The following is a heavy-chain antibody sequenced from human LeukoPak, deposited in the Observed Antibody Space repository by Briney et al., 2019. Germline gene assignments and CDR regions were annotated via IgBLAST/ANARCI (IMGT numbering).Heavy chain of an antibody. CDR3: ARPSISDEYSDAFDI. Sequence: GESLKISCKGSGYSFTSYWIGWVRQMPGKGLEWMGIIYPGDSDTTYSPSFQGQVTISADKSISTAYLQWSSLKASDTAMYYCARPSISDEYSDAFDIWGQGTMVTVSS. CDR2: IYPGDSDT. V-gene: IGHV5-51*01. CDR1: GYSFTSYW. D-gene: IGHD6-6*01. J-gene: IGHJ3*02.